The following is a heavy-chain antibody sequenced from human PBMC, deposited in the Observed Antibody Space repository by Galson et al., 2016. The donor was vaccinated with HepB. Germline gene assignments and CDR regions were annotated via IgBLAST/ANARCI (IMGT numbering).Heavy chain of an antibody. CDR3: ARDLTFGGVSSALYYFHF. J-gene: IGHJ4*02. V-gene: IGHV1-18*01. CDR1: GFNFSDYG. D-gene: IGHD3-16*01. CDR2: ISGYNGNA. Sequence: SVKVSCKASGFNFSDYGISWVRQAPGQGLEWMGWISGYNGNATYAQKFPGRVTMTTDTSTSTAYMNLLSLTSNDTAVYYCARDLTFGGVSSALYYFHFWGQGTLVTVSS.